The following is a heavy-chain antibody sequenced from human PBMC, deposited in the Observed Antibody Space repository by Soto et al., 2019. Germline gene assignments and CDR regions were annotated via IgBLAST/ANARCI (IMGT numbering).Heavy chain of an antibody. CDR3: ILRGLAQDVDF. J-gene: IGHJ4*02. CDR1: GGPFSSHS. V-gene: IGHV1-69*04. CDR2: FIPILDRT. D-gene: IGHD3-10*01. Sequence: QVLVVQSGAEVKTPGSSVRVSCKASGGPFSSHSITWVRQAPGQGLEWMGRFIPILDRTNHAQRFQGRVTFTADTSTSTAYMALSDLRSHDTAIYYCILRGLAQDVDFWGQGTQVSVSS.